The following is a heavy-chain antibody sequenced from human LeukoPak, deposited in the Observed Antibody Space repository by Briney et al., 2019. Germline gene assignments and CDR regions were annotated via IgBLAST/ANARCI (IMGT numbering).Heavy chain of an antibody. CDR1: GFTLSSYA. D-gene: IGHD2-21*01. V-gene: IGHV3-23*01. CDR3: AKAPVTTCSGAYCYPFDY. CDR2: ISDSGNT. J-gene: IGHJ4*02. Sequence: GGSLRLSCAASGFTLSSYAMSWVRQAPGKGLEWVSAISDSGNTYHADSVKGRFTISRDSSKNTLYLQMNRLRAEDAAVYYCAKAPVTTCSGAYCYPFDYWGQGTLVTVSS.